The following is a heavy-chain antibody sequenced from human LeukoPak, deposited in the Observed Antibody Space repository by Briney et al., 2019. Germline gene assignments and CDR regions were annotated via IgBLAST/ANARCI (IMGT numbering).Heavy chain of an antibody. V-gene: IGHV3-23*01. D-gene: IGHD1-1*01. J-gene: IGHJ4*01. Sequence: GGSLRLSCAASGFTFSSYAMSWVRQAPGKGLEWVSAVSSSGGSTNYADYVKGQFTISRDNSKNTVYLQKNTLRAEDTAVYYCAKEGRKTGXTYXXXFDSGGXXTXVTVSS. CDR1: GFTFSSYA. CDR2: VSSSGGST. CDR3: AKEGRKTGXTYXXXFDS.